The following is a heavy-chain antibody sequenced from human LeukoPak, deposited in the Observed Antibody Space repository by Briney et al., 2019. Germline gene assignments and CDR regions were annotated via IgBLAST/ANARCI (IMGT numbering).Heavy chain of an antibody. CDR3: ARAGYSSGWYGY. J-gene: IGHJ4*02. Sequence: SVKVSCKASGGTFSSYAISWERQAPGQGLEWMGRIIPIFGTANYAQKFQGRVTITADKSTSTAYMELSSLRSEDTAVYYCARAGYSSGWYGYWGQGTLVTVSS. V-gene: IGHV1-69*06. CDR2: IIPIFGTA. D-gene: IGHD6-19*01. CDR1: GGTFSSYA.